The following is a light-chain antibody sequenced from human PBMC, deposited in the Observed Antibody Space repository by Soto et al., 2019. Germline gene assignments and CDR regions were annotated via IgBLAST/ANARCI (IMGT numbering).Light chain of an antibody. CDR1: SSNIGNNY. CDR2: DAN. J-gene: IGLJ2*01. CDR3: GAWDTSLSGVV. Sequence: QSVLTQPPSVSAAPGQKVIISCSGSSSNIGNNYVSWYQQLPGTAPRLLIYDANKRPSEIPDRFSGSKSATSATLGITGLQTGDEVGYYRGAWDTSLSGVVFGGGTKLTVL. V-gene: IGLV1-51*01.